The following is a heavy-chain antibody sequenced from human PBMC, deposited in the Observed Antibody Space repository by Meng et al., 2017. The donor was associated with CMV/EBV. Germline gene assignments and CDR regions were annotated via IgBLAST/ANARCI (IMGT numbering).Heavy chain of an antibody. CDR1: GFTFSSYG. V-gene: IGHV3-33*06. D-gene: IGHD3-22*01. Sequence: LSLTCAASGFTFSSYGMHWVRQAPGKGLEWVAVIWYDGSNKYYADSVKGRFTISRDNSKNTLYLQMNSLRAEDTAVYYCAKELVTYYYDSSGWDYWGQGTLVTVS. J-gene: IGHJ4*02. CDR3: AKELVTYYYDSSGWDY. CDR2: IWYDGSNK.